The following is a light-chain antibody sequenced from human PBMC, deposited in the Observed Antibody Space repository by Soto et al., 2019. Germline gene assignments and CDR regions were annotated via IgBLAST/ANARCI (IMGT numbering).Light chain of an antibody. V-gene: IGKV3-20*01. J-gene: IGKJ2*01. CDR3: QQYGSSPYT. Sequence: EIVLTQSPGTLSLSPGERATLSCRASQSVSSSYLAWYQQKPGQAPRLLIYGASSRATGIPDRFSGSGSGTGFTLTISRLEPEDFAVYYCQQYGSSPYTFGQGTNLELK. CDR1: QSVSSSY. CDR2: GAS.